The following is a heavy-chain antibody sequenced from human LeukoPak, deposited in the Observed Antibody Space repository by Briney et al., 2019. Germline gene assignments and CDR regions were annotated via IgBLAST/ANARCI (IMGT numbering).Heavy chain of an antibody. CDR3: ARSVRDIVMWYYFDY. V-gene: IGHV4-59*01. Sequence: SETLSLTCSVSGGSFGSFYLNWVRQPPGKGLEWIGYIYYSGSTNYNPSLKSRVTISVDTSKNQFSLKLSSVTAADTAVYYCARSVRDIVMWYYFDYWGQGTLVTVSS. CDR2: IYYSGST. J-gene: IGHJ4*02. CDR1: GGSFGSFY. D-gene: IGHD2-15*01.